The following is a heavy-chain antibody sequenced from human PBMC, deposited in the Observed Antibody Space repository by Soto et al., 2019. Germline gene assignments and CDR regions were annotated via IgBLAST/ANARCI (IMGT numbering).Heavy chain of an antibody. D-gene: IGHD3-22*01. CDR1: GFTFSSYG. Sequence: QVQLVESGGGVVQPGRSLRLSCAASGFTFSSYGMHWVRQAPGKGLAWVAVISYDGSNKYYADSVKGRFTISRDNSKNTLYLQMNSLRAEDTAVYYCAKITYYYDSRDYWGQGTLVTVS. CDR3: AKITYYYDSRDY. V-gene: IGHV3-30*18. J-gene: IGHJ4*02. CDR2: ISYDGSNK.